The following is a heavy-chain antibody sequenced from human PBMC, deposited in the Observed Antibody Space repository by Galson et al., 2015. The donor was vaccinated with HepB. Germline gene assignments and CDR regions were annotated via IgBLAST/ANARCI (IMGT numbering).Heavy chain of an antibody. V-gene: IGHV3-23*01. CDR1: GFTFSNYG. Sequence: SLRLSCAASGFTFSNYGMSWVRQAPGRGLEWVSSESGGRTYYAESVRGRFTISRDNPKNTVYLQMNSLRDEDTAVYFCAKDTINSRQSDHWGQGTLVTVSS. CDR2: SESGGRT. J-gene: IGHJ5*02. CDR3: AKDTINSRQSDH. D-gene: IGHD3-3*01.